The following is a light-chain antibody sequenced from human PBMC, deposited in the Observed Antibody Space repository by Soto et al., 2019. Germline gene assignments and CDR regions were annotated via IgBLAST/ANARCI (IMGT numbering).Light chain of an antibody. CDR3: QQYATYSPEWT. J-gene: IGKJ1*01. CDR2: GAS. Sequence: DIQVTQSPSTLSASVGDSVTVTCRASQSIGTWLAWYQQKPGTAPKLLIDGASSLETGVSSTFSGSGSGTKFTLTITSLHPDDFATYYCQQYATYSPEWTFGQGTKVDIK. V-gene: IGKV1-5*01. CDR1: QSIGTW.